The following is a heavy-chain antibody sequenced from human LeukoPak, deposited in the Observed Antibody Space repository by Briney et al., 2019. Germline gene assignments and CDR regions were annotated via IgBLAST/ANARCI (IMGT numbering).Heavy chain of an antibody. D-gene: IGHD3-10*01. CDR1: GGSISSYY. J-gene: IGHJ5*02. CDR2: IYYSGST. Sequence: SETLSLTCTVSGGSISSYYWSWIRQPPGKGLEWIGYIYYSGSTNYNPSLKSRVTISVDTSKNQFSLKLSSVTAADTAVYYCAREVTMVRGGGDHNWFDPWGQGTLVTVSS. CDR3: AREVTMVRGGGDHNWFDP. V-gene: IGHV4-59*01.